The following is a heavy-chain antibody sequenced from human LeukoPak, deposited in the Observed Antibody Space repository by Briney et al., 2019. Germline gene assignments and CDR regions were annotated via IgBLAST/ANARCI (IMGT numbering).Heavy chain of an antibody. CDR2: ISSSSSYI. Sequence: GGSLRLSCAASGFTFSSYAMSWVRQAPGKGLEWVSSISSSSSYIYYADSVKGRFTISRDNAKNSLYLQMNSLRAEDTAVYYCARDGSDSGYHPFDYWGQGTLVTVSS. CDR1: GFTFSSYA. J-gene: IGHJ4*02. CDR3: ARDGSDSGYHPFDY. D-gene: IGHD5-12*01. V-gene: IGHV3-21*01.